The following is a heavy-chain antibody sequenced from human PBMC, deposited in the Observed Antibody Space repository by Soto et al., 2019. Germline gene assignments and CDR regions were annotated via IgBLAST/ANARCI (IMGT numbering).Heavy chain of an antibody. CDR3: ESRDPATRSDY. J-gene: IGHJ4*02. Sequence: PSETLSLTCSVSVGSFTSNNWWTWVRQPPGQGLEWIGEIYRTGSTNYNPSLKSRVTISLDKSENQFSLKVTSLTAADRAVYYCESRDPATRSDYWGQGPVVTV. V-gene: IGHV4-4*02. D-gene: IGHD1-1*01. CDR1: VGSFTSNNW. CDR2: IYRTGST.